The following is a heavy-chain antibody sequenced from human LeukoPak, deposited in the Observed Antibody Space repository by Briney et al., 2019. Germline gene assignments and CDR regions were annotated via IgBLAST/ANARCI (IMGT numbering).Heavy chain of an antibody. D-gene: IGHD4-17*01. J-gene: IGHJ4*02. V-gene: IGHV3-48*01. Sequence: GGSLRLSCAASGFTFSSYSMNWVRQARGKGLEWVSYISSSSSTIYYADSVKGRFTISRDNAKNSLYLQMNSLRAEDTAVYYCARERRTVTTDYWGQGTLVTVSS. CDR3: ARERRTVTTDY. CDR1: GFTFSSYS. CDR2: ISSSSSTI.